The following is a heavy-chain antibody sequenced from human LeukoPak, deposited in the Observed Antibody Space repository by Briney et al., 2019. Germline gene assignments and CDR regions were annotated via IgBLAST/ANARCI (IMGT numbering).Heavy chain of an antibody. Sequence: PSETLSLTCAVYGGSPTGYYWSWISHPPGKGMEWIGEINHSGRTNYNPTLRSRVTISVDTSKNQFSLKLSSVTAADTAVYYCARGVRIAAAGPYFDYWGQGTLVTVSS. V-gene: IGHV4-34*01. D-gene: IGHD6-13*01. CDR3: ARGVRIAAAGPYFDY. CDR1: GGSPTGYY. J-gene: IGHJ4*02. CDR2: INHSGRT.